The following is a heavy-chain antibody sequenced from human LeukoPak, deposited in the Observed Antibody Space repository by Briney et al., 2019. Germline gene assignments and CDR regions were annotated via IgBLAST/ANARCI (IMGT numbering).Heavy chain of an antibody. Sequence: PGGSLRLSCAASGFIFTSNRMNWVRQAPGKGLEWVSYITRGGTTIYYADSVKGRFTISRDNAKNSLYLQMNSLRAEDTAVYYCARDLGGYDRYWYFDLWGRGTLVTVSS. D-gene: IGHD5-12*01. J-gene: IGHJ2*01. CDR1: GFIFTSNR. CDR2: ITRGGTTI. V-gene: IGHV3-48*01. CDR3: ARDLGGYDRYWYFDL.